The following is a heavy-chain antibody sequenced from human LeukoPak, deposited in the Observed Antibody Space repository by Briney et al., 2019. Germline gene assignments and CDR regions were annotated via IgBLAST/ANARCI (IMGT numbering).Heavy chain of an antibody. CDR2: IYPDDSDT. Sequence: GESLKISRKGSGYNFTSYWIGWVRQMPGKGLEWMGIIYPDDSDTTYSPSFQGQVTISADRSISTAYLQWSSLKASDTAMYYCARREGYYGSGSYLRGFEYFQHWGQGTLVTVSS. D-gene: IGHD3-10*01. CDR1: GYNFTSYW. J-gene: IGHJ1*01. CDR3: ARREGYYGSGSYLRGFEYFQH. V-gene: IGHV5-51*01.